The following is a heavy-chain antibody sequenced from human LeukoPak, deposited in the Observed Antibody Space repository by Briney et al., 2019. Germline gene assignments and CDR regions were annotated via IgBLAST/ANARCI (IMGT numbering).Heavy chain of an antibody. CDR2: IYYSGST. CDR1: GGSISSYY. CDR3: ARGLSGDY. Sequence: PSETLSLTCTVSGGSISSYYWSWIRQPPGKGLEWIGYIYYSGSTNYNPSLKSRVTISVDTSKNQFSLKLSSVTAADTAVYYCARGLSGDYWGQGTLVTVSS. J-gene: IGHJ4*02. V-gene: IGHV4-59*01. D-gene: IGHD3-10*01.